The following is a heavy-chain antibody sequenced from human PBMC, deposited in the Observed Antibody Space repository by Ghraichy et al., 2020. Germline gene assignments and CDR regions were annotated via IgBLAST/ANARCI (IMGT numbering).Heavy chain of an antibody. D-gene: IGHD1-1*01. CDR2: ISSSSRCM. Sequence: GGGVEWGAAISSSSRCMDDAGAVRGRFTSSRDNAKNSRYLQMNSLRAEDTAVYYCARGTGPGWFDPWGQGTLVTVSS. V-gene: IGHV3-21*01. J-gene: IGHJ5*02. CDR3: ARGTGPGWFDP.